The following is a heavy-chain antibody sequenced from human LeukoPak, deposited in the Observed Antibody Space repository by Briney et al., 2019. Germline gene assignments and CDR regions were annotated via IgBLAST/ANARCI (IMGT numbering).Heavy chain of an antibody. D-gene: IGHD6-6*01. CDR1: GYSISSGYY. CDR3: ARRGGSGSSHWFDP. V-gene: IGHV4-38-2*01. Sequence: PSETLSLTCGVSGYSISSGYYWDWIRQPPGKGLELIGSIYDSGSTYYNPSLKSRVTISIDTSKNQFSLKVTSVTAADTAVYYCARRGGSGSSHWFDPWGQGTLVTVSS. CDR2: IYDSGST. J-gene: IGHJ5*02.